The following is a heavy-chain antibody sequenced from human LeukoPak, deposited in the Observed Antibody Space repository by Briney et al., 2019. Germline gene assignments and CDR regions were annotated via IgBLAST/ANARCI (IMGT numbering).Heavy chain of an antibody. J-gene: IGHJ3*02. CDR3: ARKLKTGDRVGTFDI. D-gene: IGHD1-1*01. Sequence: GGSLRLSCEPHGFTFSNYGMHWVRQPPGKGLEWVAFILYGETEKQYADSVKGRFAISRDDSKNTLFLQMNSLRDEDTAIYYCARKLKTGDRVGTFDIWGQGTMVTVSS. V-gene: IGHV3-33*01. CDR2: ILYGETEK. CDR1: GFTFSNYG.